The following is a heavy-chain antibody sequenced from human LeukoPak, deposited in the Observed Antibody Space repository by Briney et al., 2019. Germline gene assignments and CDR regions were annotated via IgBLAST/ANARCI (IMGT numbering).Heavy chain of an antibody. Sequence: GGSLRLSCAASGFTFSNYAMSWVRQAPGKGLEWVSVIYSGGSTYYADSVKGRFTISRDNSKNTLYLQMNSLGAEDTAVYYCARLYGDYVGYWGQGTLVTVSS. CDR2: IYSGGST. CDR1: GFTFSNYA. D-gene: IGHD4-17*01. CDR3: ARLYGDYVGY. V-gene: IGHV3-53*01. J-gene: IGHJ4*02.